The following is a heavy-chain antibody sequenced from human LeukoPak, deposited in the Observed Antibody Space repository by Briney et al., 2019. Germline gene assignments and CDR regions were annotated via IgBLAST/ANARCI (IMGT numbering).Heavy chain of an antibody. Sequence: GASVKVSCKGSGYTFSGCYMHWGRHPPGQGLEWMGWINYNSGATNYAQALQGRVTMTRDTSITIFYMELSSLRSDDTAVYYCARALRYDDSSGYYAYWGQGTLVTVSS. CDR3: ARALRYDDSSGYYAY. D-gene: IGHD3-22*01. J-gene: IGHJ4*02. V-gene: IGHV1-2*02. CDR1: GYTFSGCY. CDR2: INYNSGAT.